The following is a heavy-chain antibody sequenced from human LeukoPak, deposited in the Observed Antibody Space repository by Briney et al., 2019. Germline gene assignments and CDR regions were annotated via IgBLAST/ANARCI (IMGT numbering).Heavy chain of an antibody. CDR2: ISGSSSTI. Sequence: GGSLRLSCAASGFTFSSYSMNWVRQAPGKGLEWVSYISGSSSTIYYADSVKGRFTISRDNAKNSLYLQMNSLRAEDTAVYYCARDHFGGYSSGWYWYYYYYYYMDVWGKGTTVTVSS. D-gene: IGHD6-19*01. CDR1: GFTFSSYS. V-gene: IGHV3-48*01. J-gene: IGHJ6*03. CDR3: ARDHFGGYSSGWYWYYYYYYYMDV.